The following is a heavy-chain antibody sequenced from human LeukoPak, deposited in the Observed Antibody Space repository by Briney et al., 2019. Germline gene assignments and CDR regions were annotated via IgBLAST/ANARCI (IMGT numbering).Heavy chain of an antibody. V-gene: IGHV3-21*01. Sequence: GGSLRLSCAASGFTFSSYSMTWVRQAPGKGLEWVSSISSSSSYIYYADSVKGRFTISRDNAKNSLYLQMNSLRAEDTAVYYCARDSEGPQWELLWGLPYNWFDPWGQGTLVTVSS. CDR1: GFTFSSYS. CDR2: ISSSSSYI. CDR3: ARDSEGPQWELLWGLPYNWFDP. J-gene: IGHJ5*02. D-gene: IGHD1-26*01.